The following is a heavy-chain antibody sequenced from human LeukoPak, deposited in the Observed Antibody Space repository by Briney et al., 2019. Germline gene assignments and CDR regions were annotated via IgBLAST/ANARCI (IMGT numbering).Heavy chain of an antibody. CDR2: IYHSGST. Sequence: SETLSLTCAVSGGSLSSGGYSWSWIRQPPGKGLEWIGYIYHSGSTYYNPSLKSRVTISVDRSKNQFSLKLSSVTAADTAVYYCARVDYGSGSFIFDYWGQGTLVTVSS. CDR3: ARVDYGSGSFIFDY. CDR1: GGSLSSGGYS. J-gene: IGHJ4*02. D-gene: IGHD3-10*01. V-gene: IGHV4-30-2*01.